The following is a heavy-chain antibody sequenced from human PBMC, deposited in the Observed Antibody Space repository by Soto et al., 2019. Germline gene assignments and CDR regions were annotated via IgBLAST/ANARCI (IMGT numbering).Heavy chain of an antibody. CDR1: GFTFSDHY. CDR3: ARGHYVMGV. CDR2: ISGGGRSI. V-gene: IGHV3-11*01. Sequence: QVQLVESGGGLVKPGGSLRLSCTASGFTFSDHYMSWIRQAPGKGLEWVSYISGGGRSIFYADSVKGRFTISRDNAENSLYLQMSSLRAEDTAVYYCARGHYVMGVWGQGTTVTVSS. J-gene: IGHJ6*02.